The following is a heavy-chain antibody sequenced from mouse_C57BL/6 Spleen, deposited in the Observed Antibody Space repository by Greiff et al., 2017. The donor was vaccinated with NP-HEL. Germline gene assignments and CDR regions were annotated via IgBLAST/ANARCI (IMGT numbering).Heavy chain of an antibody. V-gene: IGHV1-18*01. J-gene: IGHJ1*03. D-gene: IGHD3-2*02. CDR1: GYTFTDYN. CDR2: INPKNGGT. Sequence: EVQLQQSGPELVKPGASVKIPCKASGYTFTDYNMALVKQSHGKSLEWIGDINPKNGGTISNQKFKGKATLTVDKSSSTAYMELRSLTAEETAVWYWRRGKQLRLRSFYWYLDVWGTGTTVTVSS. CDR3: RRGKQLRLRSFYWYLDV.